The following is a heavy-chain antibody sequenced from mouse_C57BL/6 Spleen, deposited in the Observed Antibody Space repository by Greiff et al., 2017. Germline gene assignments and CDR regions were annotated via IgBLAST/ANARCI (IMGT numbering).Heavy chain of an antibody. CDR1: GFTFSDYG. CDR2: ISRASSTI. CDR3: ASSYCEVYYAMDY. J-gene: IGHJ4*01. D-gene: IGHD2-4*01. Sequence: EVMLVEPGGGLVKPGGSLKLSCAASGFTFSDYGMHWVRQAPEKGLEWVAYISRASSTINYADTVKGRFPIYRDNANNPVSLQMTSLRSEDTAVYYCASSYCEVYYAMDYWGQGTSVTVSS. V-gene: IGHV5-17*01.